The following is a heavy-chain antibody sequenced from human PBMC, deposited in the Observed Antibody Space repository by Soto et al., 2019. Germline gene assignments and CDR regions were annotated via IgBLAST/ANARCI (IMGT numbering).Heavy chain of an antibody. Sequence: EVQLLESGGGFVQPGGSLRVSCVASGFTFSDYAMSWVRQAPGKGLEWVSVISGSGVSIYYADSVRGRLTISRDNSKNTLYLQMNSLRPEDTAVYYCVKRPDSSDSSGYPACGQGTQVTVSS. CDR3: VKRPDSSDSSGYPA. J-gene: IGHJ5*02. CDR2: ISGSGVSI. D-gene: IGHD3-22*01. V-gene: IGHV3-23*01. CDR1: GFTFSDYA.